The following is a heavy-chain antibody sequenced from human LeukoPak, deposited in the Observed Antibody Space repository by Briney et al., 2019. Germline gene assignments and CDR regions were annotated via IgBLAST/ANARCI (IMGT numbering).Heavy chain of an antibody. Sequence: PGGSLRLSCAASGFTVSSNYMSWVRQAPGKGLEWVSVIYSGGSTYYADSVKGRFTISRDNAKNSLYLQMNSLRAEDTAVYYCARDGLYCGGDCYAFDIWGQGTMVTVSS. CDR1: GFTVSSNY. V-gene: IGHV3-53*01. CDR3: ARDGLYCGGDCYAFDI. D-gene: IGHD2-21*02. J-gene: IGHJ3*02. CDR2: IYSGGST.